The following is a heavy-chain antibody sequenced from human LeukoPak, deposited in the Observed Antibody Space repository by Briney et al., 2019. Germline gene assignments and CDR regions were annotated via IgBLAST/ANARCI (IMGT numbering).Heavy chain of an antibody. Sequence: PGRSLRLSCAASGFTFSSYAMHWVRQAPGKGLVWLSRVNSDGNITTYADSVRGRFTISRDNAKNTLYLQMNSLRAEDTAVYYCARRGLVPAFDIWGQGTMVSVTS. J-gene: IGHJ3*02. CDR1: GFTFSSYA. CDR2: VNSDGNIT. D-gene: IGHD3-10*02. CDR3: ARRGLVPAFDI. V-gene: IGHV3-74*01.